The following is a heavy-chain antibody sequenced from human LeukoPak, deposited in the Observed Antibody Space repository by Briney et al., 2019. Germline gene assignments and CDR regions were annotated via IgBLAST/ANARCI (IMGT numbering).Heavy chain of an antibody. CDR2: IKQDGSEK. CDR3: ATDLYCSSTSCYSSFDY. V-gene: IGHV3-7*01. Sequence: GGSLRLSCAASGFTFSNYWMSWVRQAPGKGLEWVANIKQDGSEKYYVDSVKGRFTISRDNAKNSLYLQMNSLRAEDAAVYYCATDLYCSSTSCYSSFDYWGQGTLVTVSS. D-gene: IGHD2-2*01. CDR1: GFTFSNYW. J-gene: IGHJ4*02.